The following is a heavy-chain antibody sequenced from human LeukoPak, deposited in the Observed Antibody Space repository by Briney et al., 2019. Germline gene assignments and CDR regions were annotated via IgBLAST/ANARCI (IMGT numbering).Heavy chain of an antibody. J-gene: IGHJ4*02. Sequence: GGSLRLSCAASGFTFDDYAMHWVRQAPGKGLEWVSGISWNSGSIGYADSVKGRFTISRDNAKNSLHLQMNSLRAEDMALYYCAKSMVRGVIIRGYFDYWGQGTLVTVSS. CDR3: AKSMVRGVIIRGYFDY. V-gene: IGHV3-9*03. CDR1: GFTFDDYA. D-gene: IGHD3-10*01. CDR2: ISWNSGSI.